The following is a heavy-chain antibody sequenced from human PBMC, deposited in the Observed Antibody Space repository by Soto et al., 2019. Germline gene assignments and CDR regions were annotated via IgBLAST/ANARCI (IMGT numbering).Heavy chain of an antibody. CDR3: AREVSGTSFDC. CDR2: TYTGGYT. V-gene: IGHV3-53*01. Sequence: PGGSLRLSCAASGVIVSDNYINWVRQAPGKGLEWVSVTYTGGYTYYADSVKGRFTISRDNSKNTLYLQMNSLRAEDTAVYYCAREVSGTSFDCWGQGTLVTVSS. D-gene: IGHD1-7*01. J-gene: IGHJ4*02. CDR1: GVIVSDNY.